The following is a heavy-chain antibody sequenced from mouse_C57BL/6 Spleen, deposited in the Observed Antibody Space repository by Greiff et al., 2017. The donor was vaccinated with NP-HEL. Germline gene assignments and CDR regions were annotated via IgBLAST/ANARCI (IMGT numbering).Heavy chain of an antibody. D-gene: IGHD2-5*01. CDR3: ARNTYYSNYWYFDV. CDR2: IWTGGGT. J-gene: IGHJ1*03. Sequence: QVQLKESGPGLVAPSQSLSITCTVSGFSLTSYAISWVRQPPGKGLEWLGVIWTGGGTNYNSAPKSSLSISKDNSKSQVFVKRNSLQTDDTARYYCARNTYYSNYWYFDVWGTGTTVTVSS. CDR1: GFSLTSYA. V-gene: IGHV2-9-1*01.